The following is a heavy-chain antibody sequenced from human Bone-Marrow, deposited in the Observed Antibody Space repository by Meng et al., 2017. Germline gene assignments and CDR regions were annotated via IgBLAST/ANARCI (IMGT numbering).Heavy chain of an antibody. D-gene: IGHD3-22*01. CDR3: ARREYYYDSSGYYGAGFDY. Sequence: QPQLQESGPGLVKPSETLSLTCTVSGGSISSGSYYWGWIRQPPGKGLEWIGSIYYTGRTYYNPSLKSRVTISVDTSKNQFSLKLSSVTAADTAVYYCARREYYYDSSGYYGAGFDYWGQGTLVTVSS. J-gene: IGHJ4*02. CDR2: IYYTGRT. V-gene: IGHV4-39*01. CDR1: GGSISSGSYY.